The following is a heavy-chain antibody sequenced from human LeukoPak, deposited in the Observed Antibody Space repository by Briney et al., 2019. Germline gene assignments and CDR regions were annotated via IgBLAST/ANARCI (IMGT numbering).Heavy chain of an antibody. Sequence: SVKVSCKASGYTFTGYYMHWVRQAPGQGLEWMGGIIPIFGTANYAQKFQGRVTITADESTSTAYMELSSLRSEDTAVYYCAREGRGGNIDYWGQGTLVTVSS. CDR2: IIPIFGTA. D-gene: IGHD2-15*01. V-gene: IGHV1-69*13. J-gene: IGHJ4*02. CDR3: AREGRGGNIDY. CDR1: GYTFTGYY.